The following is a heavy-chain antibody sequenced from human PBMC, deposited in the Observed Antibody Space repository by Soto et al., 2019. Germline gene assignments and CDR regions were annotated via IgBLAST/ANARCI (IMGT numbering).Heavy chain of an antibody. Sequence: SQTLSLTCAISGDSVSSNSAAWSWLRQSPSRGLEWLGRTYYRSKYYNDYAVSVKSRITINPDTSKNQFSLQLNSVTPEDTAVYYCARSLGYCLFTNCPPLGYFDLWGQGTLVTVSS. CDR1: GDSVSSNSAA. D-gene: IGHD2-15*01. J-gene: IGHJ4*02. CDR3: ARSLGYCLFTNCPPLGYFDL. CDR2: TYYRSKYYN. V-gene: IGHV6-1*01.